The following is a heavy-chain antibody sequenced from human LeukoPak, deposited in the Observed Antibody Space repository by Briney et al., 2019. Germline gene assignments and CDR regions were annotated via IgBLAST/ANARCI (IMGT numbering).Heavy chain of an antibody. CDR2: IIPIFGAA. V-gene: IGHV1-69*13. J-gene: IGHJ4*02. Sequence: SVKVSCKASGCTFSSYTINWVRQAPGQGLEWIGGIIPIFGAANYAQNFRGRVTITADESTSTAYMELSSLRSEDTAMYYCARGSVDMATSTWDGVDYWGQGTLVTVSS. D-gene: IGHD5-24*01. CDR1: GCTFSSYT. CDR3: ARGSVDMATSTWDGVDY.